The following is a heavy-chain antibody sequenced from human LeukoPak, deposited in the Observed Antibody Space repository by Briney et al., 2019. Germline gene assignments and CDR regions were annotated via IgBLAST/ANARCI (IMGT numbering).Heavy chain of an antibody. D-gene: IGHD1-26*01. Sequence: SETLSLTCTVSGASISNGAYHWGWIRQPPGKGLEWIGSINYSGGTHYNPSLKSRVTISADKSKNQSSLKLSSVTAADTAVYYCARGPGSGSYYYYYYYYMDVWGKGTTVTVSS. CDR3: ARGPGSGSYYYYYYYYMDV. CDR1: GASISNGAYH. J-gene: IGHJ6*03. CDR2: INYSGGT. V-gene: IGHV4-39*01.